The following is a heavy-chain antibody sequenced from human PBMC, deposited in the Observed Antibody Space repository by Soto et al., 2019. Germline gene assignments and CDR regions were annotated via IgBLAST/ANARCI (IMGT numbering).Heavy chain of an antibody. CDR1: GDSVSNYY. D-gene: IGHD5-18*01. V-gene: IGHV4-59*08. Sequence: PSETLSLTCIVSGDSVSNYYWSWIRQPPGKGLEWIGYIYYSGSINYNPSLTSRVTISVDTSKNQFSLKLSSVTAADTAVYYCARHRYSYGVYYFDYWGQGTLVTVSS. CDR2: IYYSGSI. CDR3: ARHRYSYGVYYFDY. J-gene: IGHJ4*02.